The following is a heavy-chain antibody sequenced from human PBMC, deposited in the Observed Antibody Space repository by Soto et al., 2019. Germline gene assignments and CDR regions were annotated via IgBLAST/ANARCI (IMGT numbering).Heavy chain of an antibody. V-gene: IGHV3-21*01. CDR1: GFALSDYC. J-gene: IGHJ4*02. CDR2: ISSTTNYI. Sequence: GGSLRLSCAGSGFALSDYCMNWVRQAPGKGLEWVSSISSTTNYIYYADSMKGRFTVSRDNAKNSVYLEMNSLSAEDTALYYCARESEDLTSNFDYWGQGTLVTVSS. CDR3: ARESEDLTSNFDY.